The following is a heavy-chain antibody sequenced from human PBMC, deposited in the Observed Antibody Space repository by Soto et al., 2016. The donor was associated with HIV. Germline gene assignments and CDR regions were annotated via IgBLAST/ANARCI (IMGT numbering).Heavy chain of an antibody. CDR1: GFTFSSYA. J-gene: IGHJ4*02. CDR3: AKDPLYSGSYWAYFDY. D-gene: IGHD1-26*01. V-gene: IGHV3-23*01. Sequence: EVQLLESEGGLVQPGGSLRLSCAASGFTFSSYAMSWVRQAPGKGLEWVSAISGSGGRTYYADSVKGRFTISRDNSKNTLYLQMNSLRAEDTAVYYCAKDPLYSGSYWAYFDYWGQGTLVTVSS. CDR2: ISGSGGRT.